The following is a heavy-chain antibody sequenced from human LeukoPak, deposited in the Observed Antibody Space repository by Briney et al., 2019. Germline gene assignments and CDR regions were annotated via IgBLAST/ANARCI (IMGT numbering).Heavy chain of an antibody. CDR3: ASLFGYSSSWYFDY. D-gene: IGHD6-13*01. CDR1: GGSISSYY. J-gene: IGHJ4*02. V-gene: IGHV4-59*12. CDR2: IHYTGST. Sequence: SETLSLTCTVSGGSISSYYWSWIRQSPGKGLECIGYIHYTGSTNYNPSLKSRVTISVDTSKNQFSLKLSSVTAADTAVYYCASLFGYSSSWYFDYWGQGTLVTVSS.